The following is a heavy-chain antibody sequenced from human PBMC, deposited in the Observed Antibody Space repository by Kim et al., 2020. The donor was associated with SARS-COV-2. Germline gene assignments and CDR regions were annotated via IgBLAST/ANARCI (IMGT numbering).Heavy chain of an antibody. CDR3: ARDPHARPGLIAAAGKDEFDY. Sequence: ASVKVSCKASGYTFTSYAMNWVRQAPGQGLEWMGWINTNTGNPTYAQGFTGRFVFSLDTSVSTAYLQISSLKAEDTAVYYCARDPHARPGLIAAAGKDEFDYWGQGTLVTSPQ. D-gene: IGHD6-13*01. J-gene: IGHJ4*02. V-gene: IGHV7-4-1*02. CDR2: INTNTGNP. CDR1: GYTFTSYA.